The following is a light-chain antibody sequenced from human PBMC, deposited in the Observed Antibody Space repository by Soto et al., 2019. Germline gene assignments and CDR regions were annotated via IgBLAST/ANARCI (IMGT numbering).Light chain of an antibody. J-gene: IGKJ5*01. CDR1: QSVSNNY. CDR3: QQRSXWXAN. CDR2: GAS. Sequence: EIVWTQSPGTLSRSPGERATLSCRASQSVSNNYLAWYQQKPGQAPRLLIYGASNRATGIPARFSGSGSGTDFTLTSSNLEPEDFAVXYXQQRSXWXANFGQGTRLEIK. V-gene: IGKV3D-20*02.